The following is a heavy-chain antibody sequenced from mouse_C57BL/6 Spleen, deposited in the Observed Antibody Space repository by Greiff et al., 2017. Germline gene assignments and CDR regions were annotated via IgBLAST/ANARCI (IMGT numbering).Heavy chain of an antibody. V-gene: IGHV5-17*01. J-gene: IGHJ1*03. D-gene: IGHD1-1*01. Sequence: EVKLMESGGGLVKPGGSLKLSCAASGFTFSDYGMHWVRQAPEKGLEWVAYISSGSSTIYYADTGKGRFTISRDNAKNTLFLQMTSLRSEDTAMYYCARPHYYGSSWYFDVWGTGTTVTVSS. CDR1: GFTFSDYG. CDR3: ARPHYYGSSWYFDV. CDR2: ISSGSSTI.